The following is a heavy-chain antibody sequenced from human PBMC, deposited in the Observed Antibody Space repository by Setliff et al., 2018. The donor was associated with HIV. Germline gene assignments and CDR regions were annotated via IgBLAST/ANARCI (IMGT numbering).Heavy chain of an antibody. CDR3: AASISSRHYYGSAL. CDR1: GSTLSELS. V-gene: IGHV1-24*01. D-gene: IGHD3-10*01. Sequence: GVSVKVSCKISGSTLSELSMHWVRQAPGKGLEWMVGFNPEEGKTIYAQKFQGRVTMTEDTSTDTAFMDLNNLRSEDTAVYYCAASISSRHYYGSALWGRGTLVTVSS. J-gene: IGHJ2*01. CDR2: FNPEEGKT.